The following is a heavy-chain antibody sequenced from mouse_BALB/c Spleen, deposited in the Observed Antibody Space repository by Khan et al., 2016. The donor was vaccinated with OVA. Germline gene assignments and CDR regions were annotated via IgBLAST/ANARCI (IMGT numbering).Heavy chain of an antibody. CDR2: IWTGGGT. V-gene: IGHV2-9-2*01. Sequence: QVQLKQSGPGLVAPSQSLSITCTVSGFSLTSYDINWIRQPPGKGLEWLGVIWTGGGTNYNSAFMSRLSISKDNSKSQVFLKMNSLQTDDTAIYYCVREVYYGNYLYAMDYWGQGTSVTVSS. D-gene: IGHD2-1*01. CDR3: VREVYYGNYLYAMDY. CDR1: GFSLTSYD. J-gene: IGHJ4*01.